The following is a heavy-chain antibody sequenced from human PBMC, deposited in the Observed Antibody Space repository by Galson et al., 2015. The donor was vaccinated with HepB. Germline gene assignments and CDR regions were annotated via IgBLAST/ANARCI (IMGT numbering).Heavy chain of an antibody. Sequence: ETLSSPALSLVAPSAVVTGGVGSASPQGKGLEWIGEIYHSGSTNYNPSLKSRVTISVDKSKNQFSLKLSSVTAADTAVYYCARGLGYYDSSVEEGSGAFDIWGQGTMVTVSS. CDR3: ARGLGYYDSSVEEGSGAFDI. CDR1: VAPSAVVTG. V-gene: IGHV4-4*02. J-gene: IGHJ3*02. CDR2: IYHSGST. D-gene: IGHD3-22*01.